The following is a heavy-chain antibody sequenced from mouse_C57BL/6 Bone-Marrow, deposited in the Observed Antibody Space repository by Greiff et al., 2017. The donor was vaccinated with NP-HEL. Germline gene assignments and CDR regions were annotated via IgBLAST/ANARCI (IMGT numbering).Heavy chain of an antibody. J-gene: IGHJ4*01. CDR1: GYTFTSYW. CDR2: IHPNSGST. CDR3: AAYGKGAMDY. Sequence: QVQLQQSGAELVKPGASVKLSCKASGYTFTSYWMHWVKQRPGQGLEWIGMIHPNSGSTNYNEKFKSKATLTVDKSSSTAYMQLSSLTSEDSAVYYCAAYGKGAMDYWGQGTSVTVSS. V-gene: IGHV1-64*01. D-gene: IGHD2-1*01.